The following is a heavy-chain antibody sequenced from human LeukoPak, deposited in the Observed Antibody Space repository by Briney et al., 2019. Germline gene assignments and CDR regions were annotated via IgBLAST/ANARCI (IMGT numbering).Heavy chain of an antibody. CDR3: ARLRSSGWYDY. Sequence: SETLSLTCTVSGGSISSSSYYWGWIRQPPGKGLEWIGSIYYSGSTYYNPSLKSRVTISVDTSRNQFSLELRSVTAADTAVYYCARLRSSGWYDYWGQGTLVTVSS. J-gene: IGHJ4*02. CDR1: GGSISSSSYY. CDR2: IYYSGST. D-gene: IGHD6-19*01. V-gene: IGHV4-39*07.